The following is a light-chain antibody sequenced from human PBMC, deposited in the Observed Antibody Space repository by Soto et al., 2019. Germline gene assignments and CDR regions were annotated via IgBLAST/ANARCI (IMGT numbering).Light chain of an antibody. CDR3: AAWDDSLSGVV. CDR2: RNN. CDR1: ISNIGSNY. V-gene: IGLV1-47*01. Sequence: QAVVTQPPSASGTPGQRVTISCSGSISNIGSNYVYWYQQLPGTAPKLLIYRNNQRHSGVPDRFSGSKSGTSASLAISGLRSEDEADYYCAAWDDSLSGVVFGGGTKVTVL. J-gene: IGLJ2*01.